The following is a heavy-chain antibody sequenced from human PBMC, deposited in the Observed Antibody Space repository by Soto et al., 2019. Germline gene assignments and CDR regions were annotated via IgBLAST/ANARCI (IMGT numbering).Heavy chain of an antibody. V-gene: IGHV4-31*03. CDR1: GGSISSGGYY. D-gene: IGHD6-13*01. CDR2: IYYSGST. J-gene: IGHJ3*02. CDR3: ARGRYSRGAFDI. Sequence: QVQLQESGPGLVKPSQTLSLTCTVSGGSISSGGYYWSWIRQHPGKGLEWIGYIYYSGSTYYNPSPKSRVTISVDTSKNQFSLKLSSVTAADTAVYYCARGRYSRGAFDIWGQGTMVTVSS.